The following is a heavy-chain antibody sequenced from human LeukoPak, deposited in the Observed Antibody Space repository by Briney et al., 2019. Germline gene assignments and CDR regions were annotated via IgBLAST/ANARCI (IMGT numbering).Heavy chain of an antibody. CDR1: GGSISSYY. Sequence: SETLSLTCTVSGGSISSYYWSWIRQPPGKGLEWIGYIYTSGSTNYNPSLKSRATISVDTSKNQFSLKLSSVTAADTAVYYCARHALPGLVINWFDPWGQGTLVTVSS. D-gene: IGHD3/OR15-3a*01. CDR2: IYTSGST. J-gene: IGHJ5*02. CDR3: ARHALPGLVINWFDP. V-gene: IGHV4-4*09.